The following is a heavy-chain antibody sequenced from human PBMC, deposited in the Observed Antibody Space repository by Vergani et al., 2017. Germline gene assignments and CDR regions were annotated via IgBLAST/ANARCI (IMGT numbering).Heavy chain of an antibody. CDR2: INPNSGGT. D-gene: IGHD3-10*01. Sequence: QVQLVQSGAEVKKPGASVKVSCKASGYTFTGYYMHWVRQAPGQGREWMGWINPNSGGTNYAQKFQGRVTMTRDTSISTAYMELSRLRSDDTAVYYFARDLPMVRGPIPLYYFDYWGQGTLVTVSS. V-gene: IGHV1-2*02. CDR1: GYTFTGYY. CDR3: ARDLPMVRGPIPLYYFDY. J-gene: IGHJ4*02.